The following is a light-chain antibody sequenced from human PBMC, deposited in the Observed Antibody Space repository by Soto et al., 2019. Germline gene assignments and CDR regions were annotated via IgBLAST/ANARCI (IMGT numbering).Light chain of an antibody. CDR2: DVS. CDR3: SSYISTDTSHV. CDR1: SSDVGGYNY. J-gene: IGLJ1*01. V-gene: IGLV2-14*03. Sequence: QSVLTQPASVSGSPGQSITISCTGASSDVGGYNYVSWYQQHPGKAPKLIIYDVSYRPSGVSDRFSGSKSGNTASLTISGLQAEDEADYYCSSYISTDTSHVFGTGTKLTVL.